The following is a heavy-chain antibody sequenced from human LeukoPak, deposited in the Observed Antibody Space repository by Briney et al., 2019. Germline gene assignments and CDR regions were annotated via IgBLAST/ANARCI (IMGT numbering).Heavy chain of an antibody. CDR2: IVPIFSEA. Sequence: SVRVSCKASGDTFSYYAISWVRQAPGQGLEWMGRIVPIFSEANYAQKFQGRVTLTADKSTTTAYMEVTSLRSEDTAVYFCARTAGTGAFDYWGQGTLVTVSS. D-gene: IGHD6-13*01. CDR1: GDTFSYYA. J-gene: IGHJ4*02. V-gene: IGHV1-69*04. CDR3: ARTAGTGAFDY.